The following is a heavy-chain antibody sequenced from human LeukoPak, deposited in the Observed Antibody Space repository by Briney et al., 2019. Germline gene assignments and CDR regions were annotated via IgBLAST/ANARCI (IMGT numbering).Heavy chain of an antibody. CDR2: INHSGST. V-gene: IGHV4-34*01. J-gene: IGHJ6*03. Sequence: SQTLSLTCAVYGGSFSGYYWSWIRQPPGKGLEWIGEINHSGSTNYNPSLKSRVTISVDTSENQFFLKLSSVTAADTAVYYCARLYYDILTGYYYHMDVWGRGTTVTISS. CDR1: GGSFSGYY. CDR3: ARLYYDILTGYYYHMDV. D-gene: IGHD3-9*01.